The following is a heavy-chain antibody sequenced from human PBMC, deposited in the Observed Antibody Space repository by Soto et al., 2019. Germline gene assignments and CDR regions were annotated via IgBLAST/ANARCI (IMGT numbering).Heavy chain of an antibody. CDR2: ISAYNGNT. D-gene: IGHD3-9*01. CDR3: AREMYDILSGYGDY. V-gene: IGHV1-18*04. Sequence: ASVKVSCKASGYTFTSYYMHWVRQAPGQGLEWMGWISAYNGNTKYAQNLQGRVTMTTDTSTSTAYMELRSLRSDDTAVYYCAREMYDILSGYGDYWGQGTLVTVSS. CDR1: GYTFTSYY. J-gene: IGHJ4*02.